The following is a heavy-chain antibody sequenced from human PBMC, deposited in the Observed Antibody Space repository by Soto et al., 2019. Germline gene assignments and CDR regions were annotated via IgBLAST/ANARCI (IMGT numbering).Heavy chain of an antibody. CDR1: GGSISIRNYF. J-gene: IGHJ4*02. V-gene: IGHV4-39*01. Sequence: QLQLQESGPGLVKPSETLSLTCTVSGGSISIRNYFWGWIRQPPGKGLEWIGTIYYSGSTHYNPSLKSRVTISVDTSKNQFSLTLSSVTAADTAMYFCARCPEGAIFSFLDQWGQGTLVTVSS. CDR3: ARCPEGAIFSFLDQ. D-gene: IGHD3-3*01. CDR2: IYYSGST.